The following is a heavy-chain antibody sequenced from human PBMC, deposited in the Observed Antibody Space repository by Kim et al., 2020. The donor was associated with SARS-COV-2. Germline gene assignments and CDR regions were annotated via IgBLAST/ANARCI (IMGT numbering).Heavy chain of an antibody. V-gene: IGHV3-64D*06. D-gene: IGHD3-10*01. CDR3: VKDTPPLLWFGSHYFDY. CDR2: ISSNGGST. CDR1: GFTFSSYA. J-gene: IGHJ4*02. Sequence: GGSLRLSCSASGFTFSSYAMHWVRQAPGKGLEYVSAISSNGGSTYYADSVKGRFTISRDNSKNTLYLQMSSLRAEDTAVYYCVKDTPPLLWFGSHYFDYWGQGTLVTVSS.